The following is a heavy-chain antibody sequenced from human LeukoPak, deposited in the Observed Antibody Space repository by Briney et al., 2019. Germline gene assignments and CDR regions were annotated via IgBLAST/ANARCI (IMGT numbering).Heavy chain of an antibody. CDR2: IKQDGSEK. D-gene: IGHD2-2*01. V-gene: IGHV3-7*01. J-gene: IGHJ5*02. CDR1: GFTFSSYW. CDR3: ARSLGYCSSTRCYFLFDP. Sequence: PGGSLRLSCAASGFTFSSYWMSWVRQAPGKGLEWVANIKQDGSEKYYADSVKGRFTISRDNAKNSLYLQMNSLRAEDTAVYYCARSLGYCSSTRCYFLFDPWGQGTLVTVSS.